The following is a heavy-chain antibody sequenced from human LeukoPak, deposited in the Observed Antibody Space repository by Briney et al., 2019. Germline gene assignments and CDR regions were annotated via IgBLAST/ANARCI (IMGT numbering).Heavy chain of an antibody. CDR1: GGSISGSSYY. V-gene: IGHV4-61*05. D-gene: IGHD5-24*01. J-gene: IGHJ4*02. CDR3: ARGAGAGYNLQPFDY. CDR2: IYYSGST. Sequence: PSETLSLTCTVSGGSISGSSYYWSWIRQPPGKGLEWIGYIYYSGSTKYNPSLKSRVSISVDTSKNQFSLKLSSVTAADTAVYYCARGAGAGYNLQPFDYWGQGTLVTVSS.